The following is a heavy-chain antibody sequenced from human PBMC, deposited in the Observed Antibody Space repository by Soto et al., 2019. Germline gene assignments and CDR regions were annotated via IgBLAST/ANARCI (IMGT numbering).Heavy chain of an antibody. J-gene: IGHJ6*02. CDR3: ASTYYNPSLKSRVTISVDTSKNQFSLKLSSVTAADTAVYYCARGFRYCSGGSCDAYGDYYYGMDV. CDR2: IDPSGGIT. Sequence: GASVKVSCKASGYSFTNFHIHWVRQAPGQGLEWMGMIDPSGGITRDAQRLQGRITMTRDASTSTVYMELRSLTSEDTAVYYSASTYYNPSLKSRVTISVDTSKNQFSLKLSSVTAADTAVYYCARGFRYCSGGSCDAYGDYYYGMDVWGQGTTVTVSS. D-gene: IGHD2-21*02. CDR1: GYSFTNFH. V-gene: IGHV1-46*01.